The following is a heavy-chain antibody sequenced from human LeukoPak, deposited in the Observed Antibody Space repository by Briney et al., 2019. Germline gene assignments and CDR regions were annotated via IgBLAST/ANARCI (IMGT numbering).Heavy chain of an antibody. D-gene: IGHD4-17*01. CDR2: IYPGESDT. CDR1: GSSFTSYW. Sequence: GEPLKISCKGSGSSFTSYWFGWLRRLPAKGREWMGIIYPGESDTSYSPSFKGQVTISAGKSISTSYLQWSTVNARDTALDYCARLKPYDGDYDSYYYYYMDVWGKGTTVTVSS. CDR3: ARLKPYDGDYDSYYYYYMDV. J-gene: IGHJ6*03. V-gene: IGHV5-51*01.